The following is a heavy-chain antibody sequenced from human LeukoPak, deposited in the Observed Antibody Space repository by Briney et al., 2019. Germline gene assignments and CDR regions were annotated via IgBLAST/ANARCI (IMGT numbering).Heavy chain of an antibody. Sequence: GGSLRLSCAASGFTFSDYYMSWIRQAPGKGLEWVSYISSSGSTIYYADSVKGRFTISRDNAKNSLYLQMNSLRDEDTAVYYCARDRLRYDSSGYNLDYWGQGTLVTVSS. V-gene: IGHV3-11*04. D-gene: IGHD3-22*01. CDR1: GFTFSDYY. CDR2: ISSSGSTI. J-gene: IGHJ4*02. CDR3: ARDRLRYDSSGYNLDY.